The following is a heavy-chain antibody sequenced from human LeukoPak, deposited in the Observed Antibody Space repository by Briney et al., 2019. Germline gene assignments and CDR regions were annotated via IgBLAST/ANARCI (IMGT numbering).Heavy chain of an antibody. J-gene: IGHJ5*02. CDR3: ARTDSSSWWDVPRAGWFDP. D-gene: IGHD6-13*01. Sequence: GESLKISCKGSGYSFTSYWIGWARQMPGKGLEWMGIIYPGDSDTRYSPSFQGQVTISADKSISTAYLQWSSLKASDTAMYYCARTDSSSWWDVPRAGWFDPWGQGTLVTVSS. CDR2: IYPGDSDT. CDR1: GYSFTSYW. V-gene: IGHV5-51*01.